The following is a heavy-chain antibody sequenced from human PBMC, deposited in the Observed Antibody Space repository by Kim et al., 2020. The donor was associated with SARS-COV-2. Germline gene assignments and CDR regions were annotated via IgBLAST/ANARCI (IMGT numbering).Heavy chain of an antibody. D-gene: IGHD3-3*01. J-gene: IGHJ6*02. CDR1: GGSFSGYY. V-gene: IGHV4-34*01. CDR3: ARAGITIFRAPGMDV. CDR2: INHSGST. Sequence: SETLSLTCAVYGGSFSGYYWSWIRQPPGKGLEWIGEINHSGSTNYNPSLKSRVTISVDTSKNQFSLKLSSVTAADTAVYYCARAGITIFRAPGMDVWGQGTTVTVSS.